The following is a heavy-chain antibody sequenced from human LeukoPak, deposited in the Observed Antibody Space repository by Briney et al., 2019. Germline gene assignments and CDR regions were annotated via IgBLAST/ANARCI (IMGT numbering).Heavy chain of an antibody. D-gene: IGHD3-22*01. CDR1: GFTFSSYA. V-gene: IGHV3-23*01. CDR3: AGSQYYYDSSGYSLDY. J-gene: IGHJ4*02. Sequence: GGSLRLSCAASGFTFSSYAMSWVRQAPGKGLEWVSAISGSGSSTYYADSVKGRFTISRDNSKNTLYLQMNSLRAEDTAVYYCAGSQYYYDSSGYSLDYWGQGTLVTVSS. CDR2: ISGSGSST.